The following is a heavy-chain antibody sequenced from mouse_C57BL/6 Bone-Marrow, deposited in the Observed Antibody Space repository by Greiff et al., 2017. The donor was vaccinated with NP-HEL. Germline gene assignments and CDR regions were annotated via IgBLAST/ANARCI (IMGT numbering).Heavy chain of an antibody. CDR2: IDPSDSYT. J-gene: IGHJ3*01. CDR3: ARGDSIRFLFAY. V-gene: IGHV1-50*01. CDR1: GYTFTSYW. D-gene: IGHD3-2*01. Sequence: QVQLQQPGAELVKPGASVKLSCKASGYTFTSYWMQWVKQRPGQGLEWIGEIDPSDSYTNYNQKFKGKATLTVDTSSSTAYMQLSSLTSEDSAVYYCARGDSIRFLFAYWGQGTLVTVSA.